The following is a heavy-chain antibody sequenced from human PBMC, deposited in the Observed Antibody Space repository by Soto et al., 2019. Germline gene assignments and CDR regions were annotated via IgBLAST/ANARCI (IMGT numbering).Heavy chain of an antibody. CDR3: AGDCRNYDSSGCDGFDI. J-gene: IGHJ3*02. Sequence: QVQLVQSGAEVKKPGSSVKVSCKASGGTFSSYASRWVRQAPGQGLERMGGIIPIFGTANYAQKLRGGVSITADESTSSSYLERTSMRSEDTALYYCAGDCRNYDSSGCDGFDIWGQGTMVTDS. CDR2: IIPIFGTA. D-gene: IGHD3-22*01. CDR1: GGTFSSYA. V-gene: IGHV1-69*01.